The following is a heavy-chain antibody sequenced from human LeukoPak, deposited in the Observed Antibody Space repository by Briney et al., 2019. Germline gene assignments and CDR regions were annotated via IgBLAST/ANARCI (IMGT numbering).Heavy chain of an antibody. Sequence: GGSLRLSCATSGFTFSSYSMNWGRQAPGKGLEWVSCISSGSSYIYYADSVKGRFTVSRDNAKTSLYLQMNRLRAEDTAVYYCARDPDGGNSGAHYYYGMDVWGQGTTVTVSS. V-gene: IGHV3-21*01. D-gene: IGHD4-23*01. CDR2: ISSGSSYI. CDR3: ARDPDGGNSGAHYYYGMDV. J-gene: IGHJ6*02. CDR1: GFTFSSYS.